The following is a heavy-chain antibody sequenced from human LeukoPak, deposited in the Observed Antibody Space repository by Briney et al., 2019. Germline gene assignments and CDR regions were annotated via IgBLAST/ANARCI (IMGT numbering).Heavy chain of an antibody. CDR3: ARALDV. Sequence: GSLRLSCAASGFTFSNYWMHWVRQAPGKGLEWVANIRQDGSENYYVDSVKGRFTISRDNAKNSLYLQMNSLRVEDTAVYYCARALDVWGQGTTVTVSS. CDR2: IRQDGSEN. J-gene: IGHJ6*02. V-gene: IGHV3-7*01. CDR1: GFTFSNYW.